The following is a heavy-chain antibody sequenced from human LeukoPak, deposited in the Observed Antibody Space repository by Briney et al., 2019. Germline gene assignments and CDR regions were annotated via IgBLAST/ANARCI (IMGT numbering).Heavy chain of an antibody. V-gene: IGHV4-61*09. Sequence: SETLSLTCTVSGGSISSGSCYWSWIRQPAGKGLEWIGHIYTSGSTSYNPSLQSRVTISVDTSNHEFSLKLTSVTAADTAVYYCARAGGSVGWYGTIDSWGQGTLVTVSS. CDR1: GGSISSGSCY. CDR3: ARAGGSVGWYGTIDS. J-gene: IGHJ4*02. D-gene: IGHD6-19*01. CDR2: IYTSGST.